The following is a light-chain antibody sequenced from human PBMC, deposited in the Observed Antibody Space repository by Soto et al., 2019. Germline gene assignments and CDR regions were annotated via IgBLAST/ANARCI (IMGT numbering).Light chain of an antibody. J-gene: IGKJ4*01. CDR1: QSISSY. Sequence: DIQMTQSPSSLSASVGDRITITCRASQSISSYLNWYQQKPGKAPKLLIYTTSNLQSWVPSRFSGSGSGTEFTLTISNLQPEDFATYYCQQSYSFFLTFGGWTKVEI. CDR2: TTS. CDR3: QQSYSFFLT. V-gene: IGKV1-39*01.